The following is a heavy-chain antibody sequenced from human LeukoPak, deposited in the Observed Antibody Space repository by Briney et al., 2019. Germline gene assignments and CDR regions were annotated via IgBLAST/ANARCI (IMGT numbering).Heavy chain of an antibody. Sequence: PGGSLRLSWAASGFTFSSFWMSWVRQAPGKGLEWVSNIKQDGSEKYYVDSVKGRFTISRDNAKNSLYLQMNSLRAEDTAVYYCARYIAAAGYYYYGMDVWGKGTTVTVSS. V-gene: IGHV3-7*03. CDR2: IKQDGSEK. CDR3: ARYIAAAGYYYYGMDV. D-gene: IGHD6-13*01. CDR1: GFTFSSFW. J-gene: IGHJ6*04.